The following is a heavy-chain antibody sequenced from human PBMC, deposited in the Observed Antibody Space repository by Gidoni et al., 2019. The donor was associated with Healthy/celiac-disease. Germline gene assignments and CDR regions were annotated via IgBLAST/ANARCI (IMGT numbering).Heavy chain of an antibody. J-gene: IGHJ6*02. CDR2: ISYDGINK. D-gene: IGHD6-13*01. V-gene: IGHV3-30*18. CDR3: AKDLEGSSWYPYYYYGMDV. Sequence: QVQLVESGGGVVQLGSPLRPPCAASGFTSCSSAFHGGRQAPGKGREWVAVISYDGINKYYADTVKGRFTISRDNSKNTLYLQMNSLRAEDTAVYYCAKDLEGSSWYPYYYYGMDVWGQGTTVTVS. CDR1: GFTSCSSA.